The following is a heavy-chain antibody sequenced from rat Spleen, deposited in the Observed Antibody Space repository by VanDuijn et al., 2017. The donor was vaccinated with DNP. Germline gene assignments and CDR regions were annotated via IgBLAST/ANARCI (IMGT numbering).Heavy chain of an antibody. CDR1: GFTFSDYN. CDR2: ISSGGDNT. J-gene: IGHJ1*01. D-gene: IGHD5-1*01. Sequence: EVQLMESGGGLVQPGRSLKLSCAASGFTFSDYNMAWVRQAPKKGLEWVASISSGGDNTHYRDSVKDRFTISRDNAKSTLYLQMDSLRSEETATYHCARHGGTGSSWYFDLWGPGAMVTVSS. V-gene: IGHV5S23*01. CDR3: ARHGGTGSSWYFDL.